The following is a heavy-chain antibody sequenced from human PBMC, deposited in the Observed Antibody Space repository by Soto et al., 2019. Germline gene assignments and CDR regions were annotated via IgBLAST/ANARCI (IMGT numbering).Heavy chain of an antibody. CDR3: AKPQSGTDACDI. Sequence: QVQLVESGGGVVQPGRSLRLSCAASGFTFSSYGMHWVRQAPGKGLEWVAVISYDGSNKYYADSVKGRFTISRDNSKNTLYLQMNSLRAEDTAVYYCAKPQSGTDACDIWGQGTMVTVSS. CDR2: ISYDGSNK. D-gene: IGHD1-1*01. V-gene: IGHV3-30*18. CDR1: GFTFSSYG. J-gene: IGHJ3*02.